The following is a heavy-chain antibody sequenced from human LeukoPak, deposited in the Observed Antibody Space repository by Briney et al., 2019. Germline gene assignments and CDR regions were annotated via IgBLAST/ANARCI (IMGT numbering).Heavy chain of an antibody. D-gene: IGHD6-19*01. CDR1: GGSISSSNYY. CDR2: IYYSGST. CDR3: ARVSASLRFRRYSSGYIDP. V-gene: IGHV4-39*07. J-gene: IGHJ5*02. Sequence: ASETLSLTCTVSGGSISSSNYYWGWIRQPPGEGLEWIGSIYYSGSTYYNPSLKSRVTISVDTSKNQFSLKLSSVTAADTAVYYCARVSASLRFRRYSSGYIDPWGQGTLVTVSS.